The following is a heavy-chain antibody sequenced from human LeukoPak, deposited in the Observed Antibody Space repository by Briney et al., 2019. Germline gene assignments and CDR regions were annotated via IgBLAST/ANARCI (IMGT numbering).Heavy chain of an antibody. CDR3: ARSGPGGYSCY. Sequence: GASVKVSCRASGYTFTAYFLHGLRQPPEQGVEGMGIINPTGGSTSYAQKFQGRVTMTRDTSTSTVYMELSSLRSEDTAVYYCARSGPGGYSCYWGQGTLVTVSS. V-gene: IGHV1-46*01. D-gene: IGHD5-18*01. CDR1: GYTFTAYF. CDR2: INPTGGST. J-gene: IGHJ4*02.